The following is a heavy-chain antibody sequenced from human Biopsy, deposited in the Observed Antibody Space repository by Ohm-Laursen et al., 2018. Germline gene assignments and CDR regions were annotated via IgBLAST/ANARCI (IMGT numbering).Heavy chain of an antibody. J-gene: IGHJ4*02. CDR2: IYYTGST. CDR1: RDSIRNYY. V-gene: IGHV4-59*01. Sequence: GTLSLTCTVSRDSIRNYYWTWIRQSPGKGLEWIGYIYYTGSTNYNSYVKSRVTISVDTSKNQYSLKLNSVTAADTAVYFCARDSGGGHLNTTLITGKNLDSWGQGILVTVSS. D-gene: IGHD3-16*01. CDR3: ARDSGGGHLNTTLITGKNLDS.